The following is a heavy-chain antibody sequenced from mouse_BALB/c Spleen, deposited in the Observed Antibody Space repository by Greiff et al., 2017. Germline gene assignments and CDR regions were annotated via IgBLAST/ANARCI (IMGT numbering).Heavy chain of an antibody. J-gene: IGHJ3*01. CDR3: ARWGAYDYDVAY. Sequence: EVQLQQSGAELVKPGASVKLSCTASGFNIKDTYMHWVKQRPEQGLEWIGRIDPANGNTKYDPKFQGKATITADTTSNTAYLQLSSLTSEDTAVYYCARWGAYDYDVAYWGQGTLVTVSA. V-gene: IGHV14-3*02. CDR1: GFNIKDTY. D-gene: IGHD2-4*01. CDR2: IDPANGNT.